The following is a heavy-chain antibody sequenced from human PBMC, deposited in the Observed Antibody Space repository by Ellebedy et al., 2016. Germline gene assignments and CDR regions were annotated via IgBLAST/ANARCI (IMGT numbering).Heavy chain of an antibody. D-gene: IGHD3-22*01. Sequence: SETLSLXCTVSGGSISSRSYYWGWIRQPPGKGLEWIGSIYYSGSTYYNPSLKSRVTISVDTSKNQFSLKLSSVTAADTAVYYCARVTMIVGYYYYGMDVWGQGTTVTVSS. V-gene: IGHV4-39*07. CDR1: GGSISSRSYY. J-gene: IGHJ6*02. CDR3: ARVTMIVGYYYYGMDV. CDR2: IYYSGST.